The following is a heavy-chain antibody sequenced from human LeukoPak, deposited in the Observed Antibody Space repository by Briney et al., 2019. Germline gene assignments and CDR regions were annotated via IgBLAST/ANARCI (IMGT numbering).Heavy chain of an antibody. CDR1: GFTFSSYS. Sequence: PGGSLRLSCAASGFTFSSYSMNWVRQAPGKGLERVSSISSSSSYIYYADSVKGRFTIPRDNAKNSLYLQMNSLRAEDTAVYYCARDLAAAPHGNWFDPWGQGTLVTVSS. CDR2: ISSSSSYI. D-gene: IGHD6-13*01. J-gene: IGHJ5*02. V-gene: IGHV3-21*01. CDR3: ARDLAAAPHGNWFDP.